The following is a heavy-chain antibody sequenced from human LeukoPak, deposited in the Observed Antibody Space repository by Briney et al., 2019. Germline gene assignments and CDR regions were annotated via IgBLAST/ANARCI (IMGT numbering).Heavy chain of an antibody. Sequence: PSETLSLTCAVYGGSFSGYYWSWIRRPPGKGLEWIGESNHSGSTNYNPSLKSRVTISVDTSKNQFSLKLSSVTAADTAVYYCARGRVVPAASHYYYYYGMDVWGQGTTVTVSS. V-gene: IGHV4-34*01. CDR1: GGSFSGYY. J-gene: IGHJ6*02. D-gene: IGHD2-2*01. CDR3: ARGRVVPAASHYYYYYGMDV. CDR2: SNHSGST.